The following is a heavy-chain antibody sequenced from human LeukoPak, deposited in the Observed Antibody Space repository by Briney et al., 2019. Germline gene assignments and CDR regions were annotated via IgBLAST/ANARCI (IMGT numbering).Heavy chain of an antibody. Sequence: QPGGSLRLSCAASGFTLSSYWMHWVRQAPGNGLVWVSRVNSDGSSTSYADSVKGRFTISRDNAKNTLYLQMNSLRAEDTAVYYCARGSWYLDLWGRGTLVTVSS. CDR2: VNSDGSST. CDR3: ARGSWYLDL. CDR1: GFTLSSYW. V-gene: IGHV3-74*01. J-gene: IGHJ2*01.